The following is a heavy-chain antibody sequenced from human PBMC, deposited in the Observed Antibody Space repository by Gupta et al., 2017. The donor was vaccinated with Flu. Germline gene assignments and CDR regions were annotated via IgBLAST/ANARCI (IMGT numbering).Heavy chain of an antibody. Sequence: QVQLVQSGAEVKKPGSSVKVSCKASGGTFSSYAISWVRQAPGQGLEWMGGIIPIFGKENYAQKFKGRGTRTADKSTSTAYMERSRLRSEDTAVYYCARDLKGYSYPSRDPYNWFDPWGQGTLVTVSS. CDR1: GGTFSSYA. CDR3: ARDLKGYSYPSRDPYNWFDP. D-gene: IGHD5-18*01. CDR2: IIPIFGKE. J-gene: IGHJ5*02. V-gene: IGHV1-69*06.